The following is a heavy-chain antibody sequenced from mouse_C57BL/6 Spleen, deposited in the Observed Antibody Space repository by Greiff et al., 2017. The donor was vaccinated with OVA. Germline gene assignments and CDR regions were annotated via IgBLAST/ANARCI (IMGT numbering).Heavy chain of an antibody. CDR1: GYAFSSSW. CDR2: IYPGDGDT. CDR3: AGGAYYYGSSYHWYFDV. Sequence: VQLQQSGPELVKPGASVKISCKASGYAFSSSWMNWVKQRPGKGLEWIGRIYPGDGDTNYNGKFKGKATLTADKSSSTAYMQLGSLTSEDSAVYFCAGGAYYYGSSYHWYFDVWGTGTTVTVSS. V-gene: IGHV1-82*01. J-gene: IGHJ1*03. D-gene: IGHD1-1*01.